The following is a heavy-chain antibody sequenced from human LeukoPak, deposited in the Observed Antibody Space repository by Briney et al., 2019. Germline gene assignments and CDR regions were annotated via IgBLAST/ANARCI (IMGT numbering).Heavy chain of an antibody. J-gene: IGHJ4*02. Sequence: ASVKVSCKAFGYTFLNYGISWVRRAPGQGFEWMGWISASDGNTDYVQKFRDRFTMTTDTSASTAYMELRSLTSDDTAVYYCVRDPPQQLARLGFDYWGQGTSVTVSS. V-gene: IGHV1-18*01. CDR2: ISASDGNT. D-gene: IGHD6-13*01. CDR1: GYTFLNYG. CDR3: VRDPPQQLARLGFDY.